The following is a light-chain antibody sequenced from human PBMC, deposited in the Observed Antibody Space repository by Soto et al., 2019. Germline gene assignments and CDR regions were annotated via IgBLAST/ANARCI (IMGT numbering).Light chain of an antibody. V-gene: IGKV3-20*01. Sequence: EIVLTQSRRTLSLSPRERATLSCMASQSVSSSYLAWYQQKPGQAPRLLIYGASSRATGIPDRFSGSGSGTDFTLTISRLEPEDFAVYYCQQYGSSPPWTFGQGTKVDIK. CDR3: QQYGSSPPWT. CDR2: GAS. CDR1: QSVSSSY. J-gene: IGKJ1*01.